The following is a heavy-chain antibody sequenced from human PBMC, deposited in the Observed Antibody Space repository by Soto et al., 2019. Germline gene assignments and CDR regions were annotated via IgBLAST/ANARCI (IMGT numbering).Heavy chain of an antibody. CDR2: IITIFGTA. V-gene: IGHV1-69*01. CDR3: ARDSGGTTVAFGMDV. J-gene: IGHJ6*02. Sequence: QVQLVQSGAEVKKPGSSVKVSCKASGGTFSSYAISWVRQAPGQGLEWMGGIITIFGTANYAQKFQGRVTITADESTSTAYLELSSLSSEDTAVYDCARDSGGTTVAFGMDVWGQGTTVTVSS. CDR1: GGTFSSYA. D-gene: IGHD4-17*01.